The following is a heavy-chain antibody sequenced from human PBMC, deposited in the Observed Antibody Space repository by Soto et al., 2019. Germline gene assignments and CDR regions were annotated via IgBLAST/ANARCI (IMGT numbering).Heavy chain of an antibody. Sequence: GESLKISCRTSGYKFTSYWVAWVRQMPGKGLEWMGIIFPSDSDTRYSPSFQGQVTISADRSTSTVFLQWASLKASDTAVYFCARKDKSGYFNWFDPWGQGTLVTVSS. CDR3: ARKDKSGYFNWFDP. CDR1: GYKFTSYW. V-gene: IGHV5-51*01. J-gene: IGHJ5*02. CDR2: IFPSDSDT. D-gene: IGHD3-22*01.